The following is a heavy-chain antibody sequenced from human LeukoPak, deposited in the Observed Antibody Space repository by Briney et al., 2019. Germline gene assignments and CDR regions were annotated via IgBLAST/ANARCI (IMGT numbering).Heavy chain of an antibody. D-gene: IGHD6-13*01. J-gene: IGHJ3*02. CDR1: GFTFSSYG. V-gene: IGHV3-23*01. Sequence: GGSLRLSCAASGFTFSSYGMSWVRQAPGKGLEWVSAISGSGGSTHYADSVKGRFTISRDNSKNTLYLQMNSLRAEDTAVYYCAKDEERPRYISNWYGVNAFDIWGQGTMVTVSS. CDR2: ISGSGGST. CDR3: AKDEERPRYISNWYGVNAFDI.